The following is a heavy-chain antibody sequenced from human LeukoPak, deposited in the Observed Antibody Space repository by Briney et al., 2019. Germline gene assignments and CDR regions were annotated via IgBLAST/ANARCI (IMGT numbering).Heavy chain of an antibody. CDR3: ARRRWLDPQWDY. Sequence: PSETLSLTCTVSGGSISSGSYYWSWIRQPAGKGLEWIGRIYTSGSTNYNPSLKSRVTISVDTSKNQFSLKLSSVTAADTAVYYCARRRWLDPQWDYWGQGTLVTVSS. J-gene: IGHJ4*02. D-gene: IGHD6-19*01. V-gene: IGHV4-61*02. CDR1: GGSISSGSYY. CDR2: IYTSGST.